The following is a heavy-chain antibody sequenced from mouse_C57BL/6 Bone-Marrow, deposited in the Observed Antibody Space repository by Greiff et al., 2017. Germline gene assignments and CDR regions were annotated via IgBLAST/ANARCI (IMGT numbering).Heavy chain of an antibody. CDR3: ARPLLFYGSSVYAMDY. CDR1: GYSFTGYF. CDR2: INPYNGDT. V-gene: IGHV1-20*01. J-gene: IGHJ4*01. D-gene: IGHD1-1*01. Sequence: EVKLLESGPELVKPGDSVKISCKASGYSFTGYFMNWVMQSHGKSLEWIGRINPYNGDTFYNQKFKGKATLTVDKSSSTAHMELRSLTSEDSAVYYCARPLLFYGSSVYAMDYWGQGTSVTVSS.